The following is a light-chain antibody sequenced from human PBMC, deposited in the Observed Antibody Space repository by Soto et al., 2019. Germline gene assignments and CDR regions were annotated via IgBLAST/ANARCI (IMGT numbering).Light chain of an antibody. J-gene: IGKJ1*01. CDR2: GAS. CDR3: QQSYNTPPT. Sequence: DIQTTQSPSSLSASVGDRVTITCRASQSISTYLNWYQQKPGKAPKLLIYGASSLQSGVPSRFSGSGSGTDFTLTISNLQPEDFATYYCQQSYNTPPTFGQGTKVDIK. CDR1: QSISTY. V-gene: IGKV1-39*01.